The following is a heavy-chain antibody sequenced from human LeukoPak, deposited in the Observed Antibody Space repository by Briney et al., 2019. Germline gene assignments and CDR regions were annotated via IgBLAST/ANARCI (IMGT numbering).Heavy chain of an antibody. Sequence: GAAVKVSCKASGYTFTSYGINWVRQAPGQEVEGMGWISAYNGNTNYAQKFQGRVTITADKSTSTAYMELSSLRSEDTAVYYCARQRGALDVVVPAARYNWFDPWGQGTLVTVSS. J-gene: IGHJ5*02. D-gene: IGHD2-2*01. CDR1: GYTFTSYG. V-gene: IGHV1-18*01. CDR3: ARQRGALDVVVPAARYNWFDP. CDR2: ISAYNGNT.